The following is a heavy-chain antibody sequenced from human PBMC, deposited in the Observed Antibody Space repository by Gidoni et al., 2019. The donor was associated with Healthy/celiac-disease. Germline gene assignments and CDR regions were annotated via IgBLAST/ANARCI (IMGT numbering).Heavy chain of an antibody. CDR3: ATDSGFDAVAGRSFDY. CDR1: GFTFDDYA. J-gene: IGHJ4*02. Sequence: EVQLVESGGGLVQPGRSLRLSCAASGFTFDDYAMHWVRQAPGKGLEWVSGISCNSGSIGYADSVKGRFTISRDNAKNSLYLQMNSLRAEDTALYYCATDSGFDAVAGRSFDYWGQGTLVTVSS. D-gene: IGHD6-19*01. V-gene: IGHV3-9*01. CDR2: ISCNSGSI.